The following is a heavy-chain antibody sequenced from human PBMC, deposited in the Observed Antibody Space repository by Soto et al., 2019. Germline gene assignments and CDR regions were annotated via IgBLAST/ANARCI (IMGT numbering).Heavy chain of an antibody. CDR2: IRDDGADS. V-gene: IGHV3-74*01. CDR1: GFSFSSHW. J-gene: IGHJ4*02. Sequence: EVQLVESGGGLVQPGGSLRLSCAASGFSFSSHWMHWVRQAPGKGLDWVSRIRDDGADSGYADSVRGRFTISRDNAKSMLYLQMDSLRAEDTAVYYFARDVILGSGSCSNWGQGTLVSVSS. D-gene: IGHD3-10*01. CDR3: ARDVILGSGSCSN.